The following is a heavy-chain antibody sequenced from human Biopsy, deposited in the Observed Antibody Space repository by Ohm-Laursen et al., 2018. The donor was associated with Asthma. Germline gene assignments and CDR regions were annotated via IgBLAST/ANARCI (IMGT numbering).Heavy chain of an antibody. CDR2: IHNSGNT. V-gene: IGHV4-59*01. CDR3: ARGQGRGIQLWSLDT. Sequence: GTLSLTCTVSGGSISSDYWSWLRQSPGKGLEWIGYIHNSGNTNYNPSFKSRVTISLDTSKNHFSLRLSFVTAADTAVYFCARGQGRGIQLWSLDTWGQGILVTVSS. CDR1: GGSISSDY. J-gene: IGHJ5*02. D-gene: IGHD5-18*01.